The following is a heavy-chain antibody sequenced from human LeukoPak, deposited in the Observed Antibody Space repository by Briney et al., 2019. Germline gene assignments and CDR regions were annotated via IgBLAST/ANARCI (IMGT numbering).Heavy chain of an antibody. CDR3: AKDRICSGGICYYSDY. J-gene: IGHJ4*02. CDR1: GFTFSNYA. V-gene: IGHV3-23*01. Sequence: GGSLRLSCAASGFTFSNYAMNWVRQAPGKGLGWVSGISASGATTYYADSVKGRFTISRDNSRNTLYLQMNSLRADDTAVYHCAKDRICSGGICYYSDYWGQGTLVTVSS. D-gene: IGHD2-15*01. CDR2: ISASGATT.